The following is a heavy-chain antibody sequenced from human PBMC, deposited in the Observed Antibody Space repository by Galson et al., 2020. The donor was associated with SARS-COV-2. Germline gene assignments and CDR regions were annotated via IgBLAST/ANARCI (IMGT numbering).Heavy chain of an antibody. Sequence: GGSLRLSCAASGFTFSSYAMHWVRQAPGKGLEWVAVISYDGSNKYYADSVKGRFTISRDNSKNTLYLQMNSLRAEDTAVYYCARSLWGDYSLFGYWGQGTLVTVSS. CDR1: GFTFSSYA. J-gene: IGHJ4*02. CDR3: ARSLWGDYSLFGY. D-gene: IGHD4-17*01. V-gene: IGHV3-30-3*01. CDR2: ISYDGSNK.